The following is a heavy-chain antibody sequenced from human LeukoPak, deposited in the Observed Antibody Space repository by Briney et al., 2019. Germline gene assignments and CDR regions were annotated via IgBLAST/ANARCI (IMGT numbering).Heavy chain of an antibody. Sequence: GASVKVSCKASGYTFTSYYMHWVRQAPGQGLEWMGIINPSGGSTSYAQKFQGRVTMTRDTSTRTVYMELSRLRSEDTAVYYCARARTGDFDYWGQGTLVTVSS. V-gene: IGHV1-46*01. J-gene: IGHJ4*02. CDR3: ARARTGDFDY. D-gene: IGHD7-27*01. CDR2: INPSGGST. CDR1: GYTFTSYY.